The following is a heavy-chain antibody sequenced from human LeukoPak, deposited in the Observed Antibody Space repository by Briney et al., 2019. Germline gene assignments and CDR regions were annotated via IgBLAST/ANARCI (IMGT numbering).Heavy chain of an antibody. CDR3: ASGWYDQGVDY. D-gene: IGHD6-19*01. J-gene: IGHJ4*02. CDR1: GFTFSSYS. CDR2: ISTSSSYI. Sequence: KSGGSLRLSCAASGFTFSSYSMNWVRQAPGKGLEWVSSISTSSSYIYYADSVKGRFTISRDNAKNSLFLQMNSLRAEDTAVYYCASGWYDQGVDYWGQGTLVTVSS. V-gene: IGHV3-21*01.